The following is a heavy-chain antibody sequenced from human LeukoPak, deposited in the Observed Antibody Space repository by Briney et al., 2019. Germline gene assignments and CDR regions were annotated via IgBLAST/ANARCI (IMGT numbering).Heavy chain of an antibody. CDR1: GGSFSGYY. J-gene: IGHJ4*02. V-gene: IGHV4-59*01. CDR2: IYYSGST. D-gene: IGHD6-19*01. Sequence: PSETLSLTCAVYGGSFSGYYWSWIRQPPGKGLEWIGYIYYSGSTNYNPSLKSRVTISVDTSKNQFSLKLSSVTAADTAVYYCARGRAVAGCVDYWGQGTLVTVSS. CDR3: ARGRAVAGCVDY.